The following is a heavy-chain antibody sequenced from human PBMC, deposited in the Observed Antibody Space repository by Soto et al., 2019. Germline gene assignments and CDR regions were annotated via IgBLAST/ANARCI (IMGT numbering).Heavy chain of an antibody. D-gene: IGHD3-22*01. J-gene: IGHJ4*02. CDR3: ARAPTYYYDSSGYPYFDY. Sequence: PSETLSLTCTVSGGSISSYYWSWIRQPPGKGLEWIGYIYYSGSTNYNPSLKSRVTISVDTSKNQFSLKLSSVTAADTAVYYCARAPTYYYDSSGYPYFDYWGQGTLVTAPQ. CDR1: GGSISSYY. V-gene: IGHV4-59*01. CDR2: IYYSGST.